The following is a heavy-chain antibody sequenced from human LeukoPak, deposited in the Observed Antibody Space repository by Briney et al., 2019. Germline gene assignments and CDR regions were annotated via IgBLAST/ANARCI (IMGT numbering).Heavy chain of an antibody. J-gene: IGHJ4*02. CDR2: TSHDGGNT. V-gene: IGHV3-30*18. CDR1: GFTFSSYV. CDR3: AKVGRSMEDY. Sequence: GGSLRLSCAASGFTFSSYVHWVRQAPGKGLQWVAVTSHDGGNTFYADSVKGRVTISRDNSKNTLYLQMNSLRAEDTAVYYCAKVGRSMEDYWGQGTLVTVSS. D-gene: IGHD1-1*01.